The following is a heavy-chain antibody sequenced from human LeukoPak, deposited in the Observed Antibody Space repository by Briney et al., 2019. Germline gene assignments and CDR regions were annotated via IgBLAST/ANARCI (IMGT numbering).Heavy chain of an antibody. Sequence: GGSLRLSCGASGFTFNNYAMNWVRQTPGKGLEWVSAISGSGGRTYYADSVKGRFTISRDNSKNTLYLQMNSLRAEDTAVYYCARTRGYYGDSYWYFDLWGRGTLVTVSS. D-gene: IGHD4-17*01. V-gene: IGHV3-23*01. CDR1: GFTFNNYA. CDR2: ISGSGGRT. CDR3: ARTRGYYGDSYWYFDL. J-gene: IGHJ2*01.